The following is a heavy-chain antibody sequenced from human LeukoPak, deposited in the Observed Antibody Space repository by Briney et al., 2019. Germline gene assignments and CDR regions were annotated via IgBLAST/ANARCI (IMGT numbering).Heavy chain of an antibody. CDR3: ARDLSLIVVVPAATKRNWFDR. V-gene: IGHV1-18*04. Sequence: ASVTVSFKSSGYTFTIYGISWVRQAPGQGLELMGWISAYNGNTNYSQKLQGRVTITTDTSTSTAYMELRSLRSDDTAVYYCARDLSLIVVVPAATKRNWFDRWGQGTLVTVSS. J-gene: IGHJ5*02. CDR2: ISAYNGNT. CDR1: GYTFTIYG. D-gene: IGHD2-2*01.